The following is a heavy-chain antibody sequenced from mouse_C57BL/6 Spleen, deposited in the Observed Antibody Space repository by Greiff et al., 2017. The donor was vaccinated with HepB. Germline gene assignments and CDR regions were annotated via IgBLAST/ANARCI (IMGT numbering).Heavy chain of an antibody. J-gene: IGHJ2*01. CDR2: IDPETGGT. Sequence: QVQLQQSGAELVRPGASVTLSCKASGYTFTDYEMHWVKQTPVHGLEWIGAIDPETGGTAYNQKFKGKAILTADKSSSTAYMELRSLTSEDSADYYCTRDTTVVAYYFDYWGQGTTLTVSS. V-gene: IGHV1-15*01. CDR3: TRDTTVVAYYFDY. D-gene: IGHD1-1*01. CDR1: GYTFTDYE.